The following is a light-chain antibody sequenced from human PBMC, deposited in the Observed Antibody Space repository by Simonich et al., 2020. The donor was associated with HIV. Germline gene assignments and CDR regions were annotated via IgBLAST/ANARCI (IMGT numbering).Light chain of an antibody. V-gene: IGLV3-21*03. CDR1: NIGSKS. CDR3: QVWDTSSDHPRV. Sequence: SYVLTQPPSVSVAPGKTARITCGGNNIGSKSVHWYQQKPGQAPVLVGYNDSDRPSGIPERFSGSNSGNTATLTISRVEAGDEADYSCQVWDTSSDHPRVFGGGTKLTVL. CDR2: NDS. J-gene: IGLJ2*01.